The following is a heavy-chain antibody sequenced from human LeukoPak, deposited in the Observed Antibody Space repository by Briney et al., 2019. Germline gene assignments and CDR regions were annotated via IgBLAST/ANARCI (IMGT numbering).Heavy chain of an antibody. Sequence: GGSLRLSCAASGFTLSSYGMHWVRQAPGKGLEWVAVISYAGSTEYYADSVKGRFTISRDNSKNTLYLQINSLRTEDTAVYYCTKEPIPVAGGYYFDYWGQGTLVTVSS. CDR1: GFTLSSYG. D-gene: IGHD6-19*01. CDR2: ISYAGSTE. V-gene: IGHV3-30*18. J-gene: IGHJ4*02. CDR3: TKEPIPVAGGYYFDY.